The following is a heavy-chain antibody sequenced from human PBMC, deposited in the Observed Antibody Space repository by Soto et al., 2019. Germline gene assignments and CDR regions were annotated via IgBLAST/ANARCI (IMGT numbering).Heavy chain of an antibody. J-gene: IGHJ3*02. V-gene: IGHV4-59*01. CDR3: ARAVNSGYPDTFDI. CDR1: GCSISNYY. D-gene: IGHD5-12*01. CDR2: VYYSGST. Sequence: QVQLQESGPGLVRPSETLSLTCSVSGCSISNYYWNWIRQPPGKGLEWIGYVYYSGSTNFHPSLKSRVTMSVDTSKNHFSLNLSSVTAADAAIYYCARAVNSGYPDTFDIWGQGTRVTVAS.